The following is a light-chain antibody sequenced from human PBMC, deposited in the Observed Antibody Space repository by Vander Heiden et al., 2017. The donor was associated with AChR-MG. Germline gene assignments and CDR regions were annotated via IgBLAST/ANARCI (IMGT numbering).Light chain of an antibody. Sequence: QSALTQPASVSGSPGQSITIPCTGSSRYVGGYNYVSWYQQHPGKAVKLMIYDGRKRPSGVSNRFSGTKSGNTASLTISGLEDEDEADYYRSSYTRSSTPVFGGGTKLTVL. CDR1: SRYVGGYNY. CDR3: SSYTRSSTPV. V-gene: IGLV2-14*01. J-gene: IGLJ3*02. CDR2: DGR.